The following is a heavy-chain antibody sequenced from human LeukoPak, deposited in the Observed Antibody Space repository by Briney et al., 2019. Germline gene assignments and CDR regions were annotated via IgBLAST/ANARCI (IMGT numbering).Heavy chain of an antibody. CDR3: ARERRAPAAANWFDP. CDR1: GGSINTYY. CDR2: IHYSGTT. V-gene: IGHV4-59*12. D-gene: IGHD6-13*01. Sequence: SDTLSLTCTVSGGSINTYYWSWLRQPPGKGLEWIRFIHYSGTTNCYPSLKSRVTISVDTSKNQFSLKLSSVTAADTAVYYCARERRAPAAANWFDPWGQGTLVTVSS. J-gene: IGHJ5*02.